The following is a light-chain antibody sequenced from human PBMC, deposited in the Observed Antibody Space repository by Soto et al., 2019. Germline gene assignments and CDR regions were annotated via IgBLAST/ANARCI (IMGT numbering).Light chain of an antibody. CDR3: QQSYSIPLT. CDR2: AAS. Sequence: DIQMTQAPSSLSASVGVRVTISCRASQTITSYLNWYQQKPGKAPKLLIYAASTLQSGVPSRFSGSGSGTDFTLTISSLQPEDFATYYCQQSYSIPLTFGGGTKVDIK. J-gene: IGKJ4*01. CDR1: QTITSY. V-gene: IGKV1-39*01.